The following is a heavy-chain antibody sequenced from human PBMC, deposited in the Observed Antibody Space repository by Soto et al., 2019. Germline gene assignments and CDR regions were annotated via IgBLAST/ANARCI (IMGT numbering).Heavy chain of an antibody. J-gene: IGHJ6*02. D-gene: IGHD6-13*01. Sequence: GGSLRLSCAASGFTFSSYGMHWVRQAPGKGLEWVAVISYDGSNNYYADSVKGRFTISRDNSKNTLYLQMNSLRAEDTALYYCAKDGIAAAVFDYGMDVWGQGTTVTVSS. CDR3: AKDGIAAAVFDYGMDV. V-gene: IGHV3-30*18. CDR2: ISYDGSNN. CDR1: GFTFSSYG.